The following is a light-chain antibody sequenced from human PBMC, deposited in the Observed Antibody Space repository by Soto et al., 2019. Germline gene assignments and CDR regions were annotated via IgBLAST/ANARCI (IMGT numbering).Light chain of an antibody. CDR2: SAS. V-gene: IGKV3-15*01. CDR1: HSINRN. CDR3: QQYDNWPLL. J-gene: IGKJ4*02. Sequence: EIVMTQSPGFLSVSPGERITLSCRASHSINRNLAWYQQKPGQGPRLLIYSASTRAAGIPPRFRGRGSGTEFTLTISSLQSEDFAVHYCQQYDNWPLLFGGGTKVGSK.